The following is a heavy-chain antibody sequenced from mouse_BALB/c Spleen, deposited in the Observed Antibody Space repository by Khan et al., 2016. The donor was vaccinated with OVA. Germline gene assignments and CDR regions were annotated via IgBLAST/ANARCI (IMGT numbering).Heavy chain of an antibody. CDR3: ARKGTSASY. Sequence: QVQLKQSGAELVKPGASVKMSCKASGYTFTSYTMHWVKQRPGQGLEWIGYINPSSGYTNYNQKFKDKATLTADKSSSTAYMQLSSLTSEDSAVYCCARKGTSASYWGQGTTLTVSS. D-gene: IGHD3-1*01. V-gene: IGHV1-4*01. CDR1: GYTFTSYT. CDR2: INPSSGYT. J-gene: IGHJ2*01.